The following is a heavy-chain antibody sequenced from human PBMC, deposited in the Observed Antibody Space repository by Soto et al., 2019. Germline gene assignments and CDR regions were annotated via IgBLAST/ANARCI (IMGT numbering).Heavy chain of an antibody. CDR3: ARDGPNYDFWSGYYDDWYFDL. Sequence: QVQLVQSGAEVKKPGSSVKVSCKASGGTFSSYAISWVRQAPGQGLEWMGGMIPIFGTANYAQKFQGRVTITADESTSTAYMELSSMGSEDTAVYYCARDGPNYDFWSGYYDDWYFDLWGRGTLVTVSS. V-gene: IGHV1-69*01. J-gene: IGHJ2*01. CDR2: MIPIFGTA. D-gene: IGHD3-3*01. CDR1: GGTFSSYA.